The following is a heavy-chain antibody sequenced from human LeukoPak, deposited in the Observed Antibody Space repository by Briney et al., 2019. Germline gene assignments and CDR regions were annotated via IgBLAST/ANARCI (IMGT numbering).Heavy chain of an antibody. CDR1: GFTVSSNY. V-gene: IGHV3-66*01. CDR3: ASAPRWGAPDY. D-gene: IGHD4/OR15-4a*01. J-gene: IGHJ4*02. Sequence: GGSLRLSCAASGFTVSSNYMNWVRQAPGKGLEWVSLIYSGGSTYYADSVKGRFTISRDNSKNTLYLQMNSLRAEDTAVYYCASAPRWGAPDYWGQGTLVTVSS. CDR2: IYSGGST.